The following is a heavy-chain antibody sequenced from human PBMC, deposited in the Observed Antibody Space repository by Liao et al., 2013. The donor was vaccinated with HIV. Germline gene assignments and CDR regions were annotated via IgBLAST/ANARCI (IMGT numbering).Heavy chain of an antibody. J-gene: IGHJ5*02. CDR2: IYTSGST. CDR3: ARVPAGDYDFWSGSRFDP. D-gene: IGHD3-3*01. V-gene: IGHV4-39*07. CDR1: GGSISSSSYY. Sequence: QVQLQESGPGLVKPSETLSLTCTVSGGSISSSSYYWGWIRQPPGKGLEWIGRIYTSGSTNYNPSLKSRVTISVDTSKNQFSLKLYSVTAADTAVYYCARVPAGDYDFWSGSRFDPWGQGTLVTVSS.